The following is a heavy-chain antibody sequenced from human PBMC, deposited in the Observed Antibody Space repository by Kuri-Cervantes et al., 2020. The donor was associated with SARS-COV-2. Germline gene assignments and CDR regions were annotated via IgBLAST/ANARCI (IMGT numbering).Heavy chain of an antibody. CDR3: ARENLAVVEGMDV. D-gene: IGHD2-15*01. V-gene: IGHV1-2*04. CDR1: GYTFTGYY. J-gene: IGHJ6*02. CDR2: INPTSGGT. Sequence: ASVKVSCKASGYTFTGYYMHWVRQAPGQGLEGMGWINPTSGGTNYAQKFQGWVTMTRDTSISTAYMELSRLRSDDTAVYYCARENLAVVEGMDVWGQGTTVTVSS.